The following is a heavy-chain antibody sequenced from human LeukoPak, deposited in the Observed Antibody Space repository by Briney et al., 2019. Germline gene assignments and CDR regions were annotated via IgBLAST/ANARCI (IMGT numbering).Heavy chain of an antibody. J-gene: IGHJ6*02. CDR3: ARGEIAVAGTRSYYYYYYGMDV. CDR1: GFTFSSYS. V-gene: IGHV3-21*01. CDR2: ISSSSSYI. D-gene: IGHD6-19*01. Sequence: GGSLRLSCAASGFTFSSYSMNWVRQAPEKGLEWVSSISSSSSYIYYADSVKGRFTISRDNAKNSLYLQMNSLRAEDTAVYYCARGEIAVAGTRSYYYYYYGMDVWSQGTTVTVSS.